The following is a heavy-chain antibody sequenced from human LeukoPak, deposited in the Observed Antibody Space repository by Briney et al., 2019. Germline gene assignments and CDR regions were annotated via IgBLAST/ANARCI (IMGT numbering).Heavy chain of an antibody. CDR2: IYHSGST. Sequence: SETLSLTCAVSGYSISSGYYWGWIRQPPGKGLEWIGSIYHSGSTYYNPSLKSRVTISVDTSKNQFSLKLSSVTAADTAAYYCARLSLNGDYAWYWGQGTLVTVSS. CDR1: GYSISSGYY. CDR3: ARLSLNGDYAWY. J-gene: IGHJ4*02. D-gene: IGHD4-17*01. V-gene: IGHV4-38-2*01.